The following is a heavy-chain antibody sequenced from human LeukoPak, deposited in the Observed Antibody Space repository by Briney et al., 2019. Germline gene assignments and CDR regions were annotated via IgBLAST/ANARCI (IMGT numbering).Heavy chain of an antibody. V-gene: IGHV4-61*02. CDR2: IHTSGNT. J-gene: IGHJ6*03. CDR1: GDSISSGSYY. D-gene: IGHD3-10*01. CDR3: VRDQFGSGPGGVDYYYYMDV. Sequence: PSETLSLTCIVSGDSISSGSYYWTWLRQPAGKGLEWIGRIHTSGNTNYSPSLKSRVTMSVDTSKNQFSLKLSSVTAADTAVYYCVRDQFGSGPGGVDYYYYMDVWGKGTTVTVSS.